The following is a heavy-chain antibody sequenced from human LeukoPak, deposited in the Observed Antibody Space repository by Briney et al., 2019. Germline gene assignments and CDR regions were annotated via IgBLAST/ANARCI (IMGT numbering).Heavy chain of an antibody. CDR1: GYTFTGYY. CDR3: ARGDMATIRAFDI. CDR2: INPNSGGT. Sequence: ASVKVSCKASGYTFTGYYMHWVRQAPGQGLEWMGWINPNSGGTNYAQKFQGWVTMTRDTSISTAYMELSRLRSDDTAVYYCARGDMATIRAFDIWGQGTMVTVSS. D-gene: IGHD5-12*01. J-gene: IGHJ3*02. V-gene: IGHV1-2*04.